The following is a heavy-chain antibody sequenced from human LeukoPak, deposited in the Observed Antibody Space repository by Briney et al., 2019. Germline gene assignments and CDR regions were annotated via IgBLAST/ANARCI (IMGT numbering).Heavy chain of an antibody. J-gene: IGHJ4*02. Sequence: GGSLRLSCAASGFTFSNYAMSWVRQAPGKGLEWVSVISGSGDSTYYVDSVQGRFTISRDNSKNTLFLQMDSLRAEDTAVYYCAKGGFGRPFDYWGQGTLVIVSS. CDR3: AKGGFGRPFDY. D-gene: IGHD3-10*01. V-gene: IGHV3-23*01. CDR1: GFTFSNYA. CDR2: ISGSGDST.